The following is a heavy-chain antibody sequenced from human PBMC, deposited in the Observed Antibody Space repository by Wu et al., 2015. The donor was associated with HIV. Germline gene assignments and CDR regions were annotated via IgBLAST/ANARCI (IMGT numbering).Heavy chain of an antibody. V-gene: IGHV1-2*02. J-gene: IGHJ3*01. CDR1: GYTFTGYY. CDR2: INPNTGGR. D-gene: IGHD7-27*01. Sequence: QVQLVQSGAEVKKPGAPVKVSCKASGYTFTGYYMHWVRQAPGQGLEWMGWINPNTGGRNYAQKFQGRVTMTRDTSISTAYMELSRLESDDMAVYYCAREAGDNAFDVWGQGTMVTVSA. CDR3: AREAGDNAFDV.